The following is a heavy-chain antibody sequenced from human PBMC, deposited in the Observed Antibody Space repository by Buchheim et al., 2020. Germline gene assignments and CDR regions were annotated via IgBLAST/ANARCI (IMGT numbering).Heavy chain of an antibody. CDR3: ARGPLLDY. CDR1: GFPFSSHE. Sequence: EVHLVESGGGLVQPGGCLRLSCTASGFPFSSHEMNWVRQAPGKGPEWVSYIGSSGYSIYYADSVKGRFTISRDNARNSLYLQVNSLRAEDTAVYYCARGPLLDYCGQGTL. D-gene: IGHD1-14*01. CDR2: IGSSGYSI. V-gene: IGHV3-48*03. J-gene: IGHJ4*02.